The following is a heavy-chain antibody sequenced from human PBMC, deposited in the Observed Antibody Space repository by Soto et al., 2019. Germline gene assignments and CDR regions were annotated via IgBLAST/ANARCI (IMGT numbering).Heavy chain of an antibody. CDR3: SRQASDFWSGKPQYYMDV. J-gene: IGHJ6*03. CDR2: IRSKGNNYAT. Sequence: PGGSLRLSCAASGFTFSGSAMHWVRQASGKGPEWVGRIRSKGNNYATAYGASLKGRFTISRDDSKNTAYLQMNSLNTEDTAVYYCSRQASDFWSGKPQYYMDVWGKGTTVTVSS. D-gene: IGHD3-3*01. CDR1: GFTFSGSA. V-gene: IGHV3-73*01.